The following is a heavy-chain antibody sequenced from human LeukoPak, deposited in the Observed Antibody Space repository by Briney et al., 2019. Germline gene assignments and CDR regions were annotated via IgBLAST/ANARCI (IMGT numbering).Heavy chain of an antibody. CDR1: GFTFSNYA. CDR3: AKESGAGWNIDS. V-gene: IGHV3-23*01. D-gene: IGHD1/OR15-1a*01. CDR2: ISANADST. J-gene: IGHJ4*02. Sequence: PGGSLRLSCAASGFTFSNYAMAWVRPVPGKGLQWLSAISANADSTYYADSVKGRFTISRDNSKNTLFLQMSSLRAEDTAIYYCAKESGAGWNIDSWGQGTLVTVSS.